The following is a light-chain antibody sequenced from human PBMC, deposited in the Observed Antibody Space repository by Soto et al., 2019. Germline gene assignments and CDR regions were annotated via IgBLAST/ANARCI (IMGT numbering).Light chain of an antibody. CDR2: EGN. Sequence: QSALTQPASVSGSPGQSITISCTGTSSDVGNFNLVSWYQQHPGKPPTLIIFEGNQRHSGVSNRFSGSKSGNTASLIISGLQAEDEADYYCCSYAGRHSYVFGTATKVTVL. V-gene: IGLV2-23*01. CDR3: CSYAGRHSYV. J-gene: IGLJ1*01. CDR1: SSDVGNFNL.